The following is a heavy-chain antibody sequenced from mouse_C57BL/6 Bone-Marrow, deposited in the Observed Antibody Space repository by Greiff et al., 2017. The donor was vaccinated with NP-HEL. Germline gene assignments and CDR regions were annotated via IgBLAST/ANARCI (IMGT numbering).Heavy chain of an antibody. CDR3: ARSRLRRFDY. V-gene: IGHV1-81*01. D-gene: IGHD2-2*01. Sequence: VQLQQSGAELARPGASVKLSCKASGYTFTSYGISWVKQRTGQGLEWIGEIYPRSGNTYYNEKFKGKATLTADKSSSTAYMELRSLTSEDCAVYFCARSRLRRFDYWGQGTTLTVSS. J-gene: IGHJ2*01. CDR2: IYPRSGNT. CDR1: GYTFTSYG.